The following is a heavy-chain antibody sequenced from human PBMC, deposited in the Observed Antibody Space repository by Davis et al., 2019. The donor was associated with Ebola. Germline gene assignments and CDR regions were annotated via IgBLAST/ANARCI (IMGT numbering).Heavy chain of an antibody. D-gene: IGHD6-13*01. CDR2: IRSKANSYAT. Sequence: GESLKISCAASGFTFSGSAMHWVRQASGKGLEWVGRIRSKANSYATAYAASVKGRFTISRDDSKNTAYLQMNSPKTEDTAVYYCTTRIAAAGTPPYYYGMDVWGQGTTVTVSS. CDR1: GFTFSGSA. J-gene: IGHJ6*02. CDR3: TTRIAAAGTPPYYYGMDV. V-gene: IGHV3-73*01.